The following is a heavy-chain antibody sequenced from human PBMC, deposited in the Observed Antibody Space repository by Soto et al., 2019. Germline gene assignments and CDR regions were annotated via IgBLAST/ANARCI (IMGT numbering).Heavy chain of an antibody. Sequence: GGSLRLSYAASGFTFNSYARRWVRQAPGKGQEWVSIFSGGGGPTNYADSVKCRFTISRDNSKNILYLQMTSLRVEDTAVYYCAKGYCFGDSCYLGWFDPWGQGT. J-gene: IGHJ5*02. D-gene: IGHD2-15*01. CDR2: FSGGGGPT. CDR1: GFTFNSYA. CDR3: AKGYCFGDSCYLGWFDP. V-gene: IGHV3-23*01.